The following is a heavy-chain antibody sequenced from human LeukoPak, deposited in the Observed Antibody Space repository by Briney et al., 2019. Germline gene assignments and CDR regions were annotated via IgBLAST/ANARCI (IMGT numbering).Heavy chain of an antibody. CDR3: ARDFGTYYLNWFDP. D-gene: IGHD3-10*01. V-gene: IGHV3-7*01. J-gene: IGHJ5*02. CDR2: IKQDGSEK. Sequence: GGSLRLSCAASGFTFSSYWMSWVRQAPGKGLEWVANIKQDGSEKYYVDSVKGRFTISRDNAKNSLYLQMNSLRAEDTAVYYCARDFGTYYLNWFDPWGQGTLVTVSS. CDR1: GFTFSSYW.